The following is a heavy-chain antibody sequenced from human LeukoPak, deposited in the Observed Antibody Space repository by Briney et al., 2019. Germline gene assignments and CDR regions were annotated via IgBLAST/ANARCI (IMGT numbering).Heavy chain of an antibody. CDR3: AKGSATPY. D-gene: IGHD1-26*01. Sequence: GGSLRLSCAASGFPFSSNAMSWVRQAPEKGLEWVSSITDSGGGTQYADSVKGRFTISRDNSKITLYLQMNSLRAEDTAVYYCAKGSATPYWGQGTLVTVST. J-gene: IGHJ4*02. CDR2: ITDSGGGT. V-gene: IGHV3-23*01. CDR1: GFPFSSNA.